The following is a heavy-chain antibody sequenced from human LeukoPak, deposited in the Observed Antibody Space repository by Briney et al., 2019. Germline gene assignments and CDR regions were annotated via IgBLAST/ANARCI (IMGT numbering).Heavy chain of an antibody. CDR3: AKDQFEYYDSSGYPSYYYCGMDV. CDR1: GFTSSSYA. J-gene: IGHJ6*02. Sequence: PVASLRLSCAASGFTSSSYAMSWVRQAPGQGLESFSAISGSGGSTYYAASVKGRFTISRDNSKNTLYLQMNSLRAEDTAVYYCAKDQFEYYDSSGYPSYYYCGMDVWGQGTTVTVSS. V-gene: IGHV3-23*01. CDR2: ISGSGGST. D-gene: IGHD3-22*01.